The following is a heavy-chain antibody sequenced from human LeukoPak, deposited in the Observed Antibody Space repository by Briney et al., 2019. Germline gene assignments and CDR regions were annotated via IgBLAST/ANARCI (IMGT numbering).Heavy chain of an antibody. D-gene: IGHD6-13*01. CDR1: GFTFSSYA. CDR3: VKGGGIAAAGAIDFDY. V-gene: IGHV3-64D*06. CDR2: ISSNGGST. Sequence: GGSLRLSCSASGFTFSSYAMHWVRQAPGKGLEYVSAISSNGGSTYYADSVKGRFTISRDNSKNTLYLQMSSLRAEDTAVYYCVKGGGIAAAGAIDFDYWGQGTLVTVSS. J-gene: IGHJ4*02.